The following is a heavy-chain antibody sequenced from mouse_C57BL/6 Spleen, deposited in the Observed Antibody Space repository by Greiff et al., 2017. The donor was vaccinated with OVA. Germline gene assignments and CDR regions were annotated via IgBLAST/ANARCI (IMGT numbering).Heavy chain of an antibody. V-gene: IGHV1-54*01. J-gene: IGHJ2*01. Sequence: QVQLQQSGAELVRLGTSVKVSCKASGYAFTNYLIEWVKQRPGQGLEWIGVINPGSGGTNYNEKFKGKATLTADKSSSTAYLQLSSLTSEDSAVSFCARRWDGYWGQGTTLTVSS. CDR1: GYAFTNYL. D-gene: IGHD4-1*01. CDR2: INPGSGGT. CDR3: ARRWDGY.